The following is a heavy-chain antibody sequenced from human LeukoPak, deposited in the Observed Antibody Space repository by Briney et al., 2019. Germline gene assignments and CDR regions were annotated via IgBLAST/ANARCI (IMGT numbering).Heavy chain of an antibody. Sequence: ASVKVSCKASGYTFTSYGISWVRQAPGQGLEWMGWISAYNGNTNYAQKLQGRVTMTTDTSTRTAYMELRSLRSDDTAVYYCARDRPRVDRYYYYGMDVWGQGTTVTVSS. D-gene: IGHD2-15*01. V-gene: IGHV1-18*01. CDR3: ARDRPRVDRYYYYGMDV. CDR1: GYTFTSYG. J-gene: IGHJ6*02. CDR2: ISAYNGNT.